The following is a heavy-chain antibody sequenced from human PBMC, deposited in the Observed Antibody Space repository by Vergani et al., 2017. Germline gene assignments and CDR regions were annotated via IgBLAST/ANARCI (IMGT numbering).Heavy chain of an antibody. V-gene: IGHV1-46*01. CDR2: INPSGGST. D-gene: IGHD3-10*01. J-gene: IGHJ3*02. Sequence: QVQLVQSGAEVKKPGASVKVSCKASGYTFTSYYMHWVRQAPGQGLEWMGIINPSGGSTSYAQKFQGRVTMTRDTSTSTAYMELSRLRSDDTAVYYCARVGSLTQDGDAFDIWGQGTMVTVSS. CDR3: ARVGSLTQDGDAFDI. CDR1: GYTFTSYY.